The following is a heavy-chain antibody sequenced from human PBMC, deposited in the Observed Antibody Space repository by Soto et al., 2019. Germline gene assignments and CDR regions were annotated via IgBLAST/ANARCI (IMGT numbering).Heavy chain of an antibody. CDR3: VSQIDGYMYGRDYYFDY. V-gene: IGHV5-51*01. Sequence: PGESLKISCKGSGYSFTSYWIGWVRQMPGKGLEWMGIIYPGDSDTRYSPSFQGQVTISADKSISTAYLQWSSLKASDTAMFYCVSQIDGYMYGRDYYFDYWGQGTLVTVSS. J-gene: IGHJ4*02. CDR2: IYPGDSDT. D-gene: IGHD5-12*01. CDR1: GYSFTSYW.